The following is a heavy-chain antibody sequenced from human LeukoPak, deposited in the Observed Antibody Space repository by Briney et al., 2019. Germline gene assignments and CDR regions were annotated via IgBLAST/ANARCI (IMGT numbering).Heavy chain of an antibody. V-gene: IGHV5-51*01. CDR2: IYPGDSDT. J-gene: IGHJ3*02. Sequence: GESLKISCKGSGYSFTSYWIGWVRPMPGKGLEWMGIIYPGDSDTRYSPSFQGQVTISADKSISTAYLQWSSLKASDTAMYYCARGYCSGGSCKGGDAFDIWGQGTMVTVSS. D-gene: IGHD2-15*01. CDR3: ARGYCSGGSCKGGDAFDI. CDR1: GYSFTSYW.